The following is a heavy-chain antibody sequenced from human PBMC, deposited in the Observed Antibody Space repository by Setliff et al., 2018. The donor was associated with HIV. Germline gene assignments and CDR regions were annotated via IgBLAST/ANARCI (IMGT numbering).Heavy chain of an antibody. D-gene: IGHD6-13*01. CDR2: VIPIFGTA. CDR1: GGTFSSYA. Sequence: SVMVSCKASGGTFSSYALSWVRQAPGQGLEWMGGVIPIFGTANYAQKFRGRVTITADESTRTAYMELSSLRSEDTAVYYCARGDMAAADPYYYYYYMDVWGKGTPVTVSS. J-gene: IGHJ6*03. CDR3: ARGDMAAADPYYYYYYMDV. V-gene: IGHV1-69*13.